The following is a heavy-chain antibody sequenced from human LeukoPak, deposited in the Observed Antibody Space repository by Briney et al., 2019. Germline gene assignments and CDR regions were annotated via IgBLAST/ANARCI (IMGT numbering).Heavy chain of an antibody. D-gene: IGHD6-6*01. CDR1: GGSISSGDYY. CDR3: ARDLSSSQDY. Sequence: SETLSLTCTVSGGSISSGDYYWSWIRQPPGKGLEWIGEINHSGSTNYNPSLKSRVTISVDTSKNQFSLKLSSVTAADTAVYYCARDLSSSQDYWGQGTLVTVSS. CDR2: INHSGST. V-gene: IGHV4-39*07. J-gene: IGHJ4*02.